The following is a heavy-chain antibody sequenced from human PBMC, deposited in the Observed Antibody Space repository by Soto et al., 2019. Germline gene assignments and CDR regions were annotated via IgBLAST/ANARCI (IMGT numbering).Heavy chain of an antibody. CDR3: AREGNGYNLDY. Sequence: QVQLQESGPGLVKPSQTLSLTCTVSGGSISSGGYYWSWIRQHPGKGLEWIGYIYYSGSTYYNPSLKSXXTXSXXTSKNQFSLKLSSVTAADTAVYYCAREGNGYNLDYWGQGTLVTVSS. V-gene: IGHV4-31*03. D-gene: IGHD5-12*01. CDR1: GGSISSGGYY. J-gene: IGHJ4*02. CDR2: IYYSGST.